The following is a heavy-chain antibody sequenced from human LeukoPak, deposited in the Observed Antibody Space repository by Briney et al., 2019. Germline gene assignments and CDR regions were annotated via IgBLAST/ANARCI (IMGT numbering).Heavy chain of an antibody. CDR3: ARARKYGDYDLDY. D-gene: IGHD4-17*01. V-gene: IGHV3-74*01. CDR1: GFTFSSYW. CDR2: INSDGSST. J-gene: IGHJ4*02. Sequence: PGGSLRLSCAASGFTFSSYWMHWVRQAPGKGLVWVSRINSDGSSTRYADSVKGRFTISRDNAKNTLYLPMNSLRAEDTAVYYCARARKYGDYDLDYWGQGTLVTVSS.